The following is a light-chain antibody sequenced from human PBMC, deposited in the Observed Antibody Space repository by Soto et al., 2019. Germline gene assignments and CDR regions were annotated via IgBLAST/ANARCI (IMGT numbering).Light chain of an antibody. J-gene: IGLJ2*01. V-gene: IGLV1-40*01. CDR1: SSNIGAGYD. Sequence: QSVLTQPPSVSGAPGQRVTISCTGRSSNIGAGYDVHWYQQLPGTAPKLLIYGNSNRPSGVPDRFSGSKSGTSASLAITGLQAEDEDDYDCQSYDSSLSAVLFGGGTKLTVL. CDR2: GNS. CDR3: QSYDSSLSAVL.